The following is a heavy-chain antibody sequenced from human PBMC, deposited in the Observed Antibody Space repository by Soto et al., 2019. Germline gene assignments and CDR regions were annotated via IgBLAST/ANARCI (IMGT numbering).Heavy chain of an antibody. J-gene: IGHJ6*02. Sequence: GGSLRLSCAASGFTFSNYEMNWVRQAPGKGLEWVSYIGTRGRTIYYADSVKGRFTISRDNAKNSLYLQMNSLRAEDTAVYYCARDPAIYSGKFDYGLDVWGQGTTVTVSS. CDR1: GFTFSNYE. CDR2: IGTRGRTI. D-gene: IGHD4-4*01. V-gene: IGHV3-48*03. CDR3: ARDPAIYSGKFDYGLDV.